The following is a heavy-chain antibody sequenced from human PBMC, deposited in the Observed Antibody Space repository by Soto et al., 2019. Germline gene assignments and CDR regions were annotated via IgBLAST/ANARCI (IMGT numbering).Heavy chain of an antibody. CDR2: IYYSGTT. CDR1: GGSISSNSYY. J-gene: IGHJ6*02. V-gene: IGHV4-39*01. D-gene: IGHD3-16*02. CDR3: ASISRELSSKYYYYDMDV. Sequence: SETLSLTCTVSGGSISSNSYYWGWIRQPPGKGLEWIGSIYYSGTTYYNPSLKSRVTISVDTSKNQFSLKLSSVTAADTAVFYCASISRELSSKYYYYDMDVWGQGTTVTVSS.